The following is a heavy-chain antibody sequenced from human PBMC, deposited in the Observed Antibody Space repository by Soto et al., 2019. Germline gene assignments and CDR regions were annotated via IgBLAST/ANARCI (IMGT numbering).Heavy chain of an antibody. CDR1: GYTFTGYY. V-gene: IGHV1-2*04. CDR2: INPNSGDT. Sequence: ASVKVSCKASGYTFTGYYMHWVRQAPGQGLEWMGWINPNSGDTNYAQKFQGWVTMTRDTSISTAYMKLGRLRSDDTAVYYCARWSGYCSSTSGYGDAFDIWGQGTMVTVSS. J-gene: IGHJ3*02. D-gene: IGHD2-2*03. CDR3: ARWSGYCSSTSGYGDAFDI.